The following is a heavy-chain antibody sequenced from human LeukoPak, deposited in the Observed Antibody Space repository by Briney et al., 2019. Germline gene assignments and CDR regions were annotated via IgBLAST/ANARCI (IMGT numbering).Heavy chain of an antibody. J-gene: IGHJ6*02. CDR3: ARGRYRSGGSCYFRQTEPSQYYYYYYGMDV. CDR2: IIPIFGTE. CDR1: GGTFSSYA. V-gene: IGHV1-69*13. D-gene: IGHD2-15*01. Sequence: GASVKVSCKASGGTFSSYAISWVRQAPGQGLEWMGGIIPIFGTENYAQKFQGRVTITADESTSTAYMELSSLRSEDTAVYYCARGRYRSGGSCYFRQTEPSQYYYYYYGMDVWGQGTTVTVSS.